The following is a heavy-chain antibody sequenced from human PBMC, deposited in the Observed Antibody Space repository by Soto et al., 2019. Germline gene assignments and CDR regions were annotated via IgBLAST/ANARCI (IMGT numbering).Heavy chain of an antibody. CDR1: GFTVSSNY. J-gene: IGHJ2*01. D-gene: IGHD5-12*01. CDR2: IYSGGST. Sequence: EVQLVESGGGLVQPGGSLRLSCAASGFTVSSNYMSWVGQAPGKGLEWVSVIYSGGSTYYADSVKGRFTISRDNSKNTLYLQMKSLRAEDTAVYYCARTIVATGAWYFDLWGRGTLVTVSS. CDR3: ARTIVATGAWYFDL. V-gene: IGHV3-66*01.